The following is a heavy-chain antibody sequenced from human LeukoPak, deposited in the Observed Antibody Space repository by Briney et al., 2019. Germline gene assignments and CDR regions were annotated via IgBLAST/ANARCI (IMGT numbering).Heavy chain of an antibody. Sequence: SETLSLTCTVPGGSISSSAYYWGWIRQPPGKGLEWIGSSYYTGSIYYTPSLKSRATILIDMSKNQLSLKLSSVTAADTAVYYCAGHLSDSGGSWFDPWGQGTLVTVSS. CDR2: SYYTGSI. CDR1: GGSISSSAYY. J-gene: IGHJ5*02. V-gene: IGHV4-39*01. D-gene: IGHD2-15*01. CDR3: AGHLSDSGGSWFDP.